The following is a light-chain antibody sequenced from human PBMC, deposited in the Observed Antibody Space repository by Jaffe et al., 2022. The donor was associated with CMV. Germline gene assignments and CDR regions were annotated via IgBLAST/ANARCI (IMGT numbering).Light chain of an antibody. CDR1: QSVSNW. CDR2: RAS. Sequence: IQLTQSPSTLSASVGDTVTITCRASQSVSNWVAWYQQRLGTAPKLLIYRASTLETGVPSRFSGTGSETEFTLTITSLQPDDFATYYCQQYYSHSPWTFGQGTKV. V-gene: IGKV1-5*03. CDR3: QQYYSHSPWT. J-gene: IGKJ1*01.